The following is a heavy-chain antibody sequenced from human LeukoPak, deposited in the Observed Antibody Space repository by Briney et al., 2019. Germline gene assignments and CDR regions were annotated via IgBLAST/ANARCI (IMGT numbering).Heavy chain of an antibody. Sequence: SETLSLTCTVSGGSISSSSYYGGWIRQPPGKGLEWIGSIYYSGSTYYHPSLKSRVTISVDTSKNQFSLKLSSVTAADTAVYYCARGRGEGRGISMVRGVRAPSYNWFDPWGHGTLVTVSS. CDR2: IYYSGST. J-gene: IGHJ5*02. D-gene: IGHD3-10*01. CDR3: ARGRGEGRGISMVRGVRAPSYNWFDP. CDR1: GGSISSSSYY. V-gene: IGHV4-39*07.